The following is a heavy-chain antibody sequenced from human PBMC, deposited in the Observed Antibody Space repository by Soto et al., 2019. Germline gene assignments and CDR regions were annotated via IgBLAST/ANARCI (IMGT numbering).Heavy chain of an antibody. CDR2: INPSGGNT. J-gene: IGHJ6*01. V-gene: IGHV1-46*01. D-gene: IGHD3-3*01. CDR3: ARDHCIFFRAEHGIRDV. Sequence: QGLEWMGIINPSGGNTSYAQKFQGRVTMTRDTSTSTVYMELSSLRSEDTAVYYCARDHCIFFRAEHGIRDV.